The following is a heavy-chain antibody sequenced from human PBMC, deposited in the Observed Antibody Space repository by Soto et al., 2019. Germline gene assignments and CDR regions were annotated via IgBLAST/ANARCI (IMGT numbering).Heavy chain of an antibody. J-gene: IGHJ4*02. V-gene: IGHV3-23*01. Sequence: GGSLRLSCAPAGFTFSNFAMSWVRQAPGKGLEWVSAIMSGSGGSSYYADSVRGRFTISRDNSKNTLYLQMSSLRAEDTAVYYCAKELSDDSSGSDYWGQGTLVTVSS. D-gene: IGHD3-22*01. CDR1: GFTFSNFA. CDR2: IMSGSGGSS. CDR3: AKELSDDSSGSDY.